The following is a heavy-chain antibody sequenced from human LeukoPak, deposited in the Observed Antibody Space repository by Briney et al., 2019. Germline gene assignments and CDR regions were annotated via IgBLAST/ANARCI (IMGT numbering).Heavy chain of an antibody. Sequence: PSETLSLTCTASGGSISSYYWSRIRQPPGKGLEWIGYIYYSGSTNYNPSLKSRVTISVDTSKNQFSLKLSSVTAADTAVYYCTRDSYYGSGSYQGALDPWGQGTLVTVSS. CDR1: GGSISSYY. D-gene: IGHD3-10*01. J-gene: IGHJ5*02. CDR3: TRDSYYGSGSYQGALDP. CDR2: IYYSGST. V-gene: IGHV4-59*01.